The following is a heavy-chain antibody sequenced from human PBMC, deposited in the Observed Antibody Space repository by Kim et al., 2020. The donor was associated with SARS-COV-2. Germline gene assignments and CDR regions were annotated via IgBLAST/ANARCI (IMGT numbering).Heavy chain of an antibody. CDR3: ARGPGRGYCSGGSCYSGHYYYYMDV. CDR1: GFTFSSYA. CDR2: ISYDGSNK. D-gene: IGHD2-15*01. V-gene: IGHV3-30-3*01. J-gene: IGHJ6*03. Sequence: GGSLRLSCAASGFTFSSYAMHWVRQAPGKGLEWVAVISYDGSNKYYADSVKGRFTISRDNSKNTLYLQMNSLRAEDTAVYYCARGPGRGYCSGGSCYSGHYYYYMDVWGKGTTVTVSS.